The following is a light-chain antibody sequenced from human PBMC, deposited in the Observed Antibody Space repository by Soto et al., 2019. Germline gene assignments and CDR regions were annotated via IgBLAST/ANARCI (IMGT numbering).Light chain of an antibody. Sequence: EIVLTQSPATLSWSPGERATLSCRASQSVSSYLAWYQQKPGRAPRLLIYDASNRATGIPARFSGGGSGTHFSLTISSLQPEDVAVYYCHQYGNSPYTFGQGTKVDIK. CDR3: HQYGNSPYT. CDR2: DAS. J-gene: IGKJ2*01. V-gene: IGKV3-11*01. CDR1: QSVSSY.